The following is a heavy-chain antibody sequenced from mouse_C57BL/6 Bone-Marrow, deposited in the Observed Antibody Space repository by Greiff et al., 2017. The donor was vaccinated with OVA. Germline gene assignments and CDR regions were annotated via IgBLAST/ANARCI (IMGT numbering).Heavy chain of an antibody. D-gene: IGHD2-2*01. V-gene: IGHV1-50*01. J-gene: IGHJ3*01. Sequence: QVQLQQPGAELVKPGASVKLSCKASGYTFTSYWMQWVKQRPGQGLEWIGEIDPSDSYTKYNQKFKGNATLTVDTSSSTAYMPLSSLTSEDSAVYYCARSGAYGYEGFAYWGQGTLVTVSA. CDR3: ARSGAYGYEGFAY. CDR2: IDPSDSYT. CDR1: GYTFTSYW.